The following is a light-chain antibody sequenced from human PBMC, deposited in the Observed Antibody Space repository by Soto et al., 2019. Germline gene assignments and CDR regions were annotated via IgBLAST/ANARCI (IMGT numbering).Light chain of an antibody. CDR1: RGIDTY. J-gene: IGKJ4*01. CDR3: QQRSSWPLT. V-gene: IGKV3-11*01. Sequence: EIVLTQSPATLSLSPGERATLSCRASRGIDTYLAWYQQKRGQAPRLLIYDASNRTTGIPARFSGGGSGTDFTLSISSRDTYDFAVYYCQQRSSWPLTFGGGTKVEIK. CDR2: DAS.